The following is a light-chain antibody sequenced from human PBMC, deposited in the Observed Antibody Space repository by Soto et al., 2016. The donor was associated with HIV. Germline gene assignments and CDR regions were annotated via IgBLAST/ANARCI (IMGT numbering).Light chain of an antibody. J-gene: IGKJ1*01. CDR3: QQCDNYAWA. Sequence: IQMTQSPSTLSASVGDRVTITCRASQSISTRLAWFQQKPGKAPKLLIYQASSLQTGVPSRFSGSGSGTEFTLTITSLQPDDFATYYCQQCDNYAWAFGQGTRVDI. CDR2: QAS. CDR1: QSISTR. V-gene: IGKV1-5*03.